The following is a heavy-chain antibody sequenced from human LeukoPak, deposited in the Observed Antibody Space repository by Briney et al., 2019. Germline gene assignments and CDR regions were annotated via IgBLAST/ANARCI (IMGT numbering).Heavy chain of an antibody. CDR2: IIPIFGTA. CDR3: ARAVVTPPYYYYYYGMDV. D-gene: IGHD4-23*01. V-gene: IGHV1-69*05. CDR1: GGTFSSYA. Sequence: SVKVSCKASGGTFSSYAISWVRQAPGQGLEWMGGIIPIFGTANYAQKFQGRVTITTDESTSTAYMELSSLRSEDTAVYYCARAVVTPPYYYYYYGMDVWGQGTTVTVSS. J-gene: IGHJ6*02.